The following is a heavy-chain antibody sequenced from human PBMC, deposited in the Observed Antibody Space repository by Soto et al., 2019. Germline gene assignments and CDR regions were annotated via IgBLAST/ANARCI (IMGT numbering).Heavy chain of an antibody. J-gene: IGHJ5*01. D-gene: IGHD1-20*01. CDR2: IDPSDSYT. Sequence: GESVKGCGVGSGCRVRGSWMSWVRRMPGKGLEWMGRIDPSDSYTNYSPSFQGHVTISADKSISTAYLQWSRLKASDTAMYYCARHGITVSFSLMYPPSTYIDSRG. CDR3: ARHGITVSFSLMYPPSTYIDS. CDR1: GCRVRGSW. V-gene: IGHV5-10-1*01.